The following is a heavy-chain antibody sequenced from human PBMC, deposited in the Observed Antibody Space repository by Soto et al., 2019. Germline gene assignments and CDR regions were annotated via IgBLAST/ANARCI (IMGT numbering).Heavy chain of an antibody. CDR1: GGSISSYY. J-gene: IGHJ6*03. CDR3: GSDFSSGRCHHHYYTDF. D-gene: IGHD3-10*01. Sequence: SETLSLTCTVSGGSISSYYWSWIRQPPGKGLEWIGYIYYSGSTNYNPSLKSRVTIPVDTSKNQISLKLSSVTAADTALYFSGSDFSSGRCHHHYYTDFWC. CDR2: IYYSGST. V-gene: IGHV4-59*01.